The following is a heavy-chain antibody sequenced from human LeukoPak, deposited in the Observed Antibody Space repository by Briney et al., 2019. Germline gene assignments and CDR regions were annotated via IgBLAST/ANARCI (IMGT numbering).Heavy chain of an antibody. D-gene: IGHD3-10*01. CDR3: ARDLTMVRGARYRPYNWFGP. J-gene: IGHJ5*02. CDR1: GYTFIDYG. CDR2: IIPIFGTA. Sequence: SVKVSCKASGYTFIDYGISWVRQAPGQGLEWMGGIIPIFGTANSAQKFQGRVTISADESTSTVYMELSSLRSEDTAVYYCARDLTMVRGARYRPYNWFGPWGQGTLVTVSS. V-gene: IGHV1-69*13.